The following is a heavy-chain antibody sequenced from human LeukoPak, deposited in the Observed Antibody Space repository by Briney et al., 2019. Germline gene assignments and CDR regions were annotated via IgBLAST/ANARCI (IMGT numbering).Heavy chain of an antibody. J-gene: IGHJ4*02. CDR1: GGXLSGYF. CDR2: INHSGST. CDR3: ARGSGSMIT. Sequence: SETLSLTCAVYGGXLSGYFWTWIRQSPGKGLKWIGEINHSGSTNYNPSLESRVTMSVDTSKNQFSLMLSSVTAADTAVYFCARGSGSMITWGQGTLVTVSS. V-gene: IGHV4-34*01. D-gene: IGHD3-16*01.